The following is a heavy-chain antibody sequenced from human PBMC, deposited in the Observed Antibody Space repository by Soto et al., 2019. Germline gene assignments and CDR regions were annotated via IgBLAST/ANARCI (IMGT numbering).Heavy chain of an antibody. CDR3: ARTNNHEVEGDLKTNYDFWSGYGDYYYYMDV. D-gene: IGHD3-3*01. J-gene: IGHJ6*03. CDR2: IYYSGST. Sequence: SETLSLTCTVSGGSISSGGYYWSWIRQHPGKGLEWIGYIYYSGSTYYNPSLKSRVTISVDTSKNQFSLKLSSVTAADTAVYYCARTNNHEVEGDLKTNYDFWSGYGDYYYYMDVWGKGTTVTVSS. CDR1: GGSISSGGYY. V-gene: IGHV4-31*03.